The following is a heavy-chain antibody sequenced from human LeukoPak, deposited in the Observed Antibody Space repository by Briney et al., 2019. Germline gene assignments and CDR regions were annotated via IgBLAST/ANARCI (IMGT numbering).Heavy chain of an antibody. D-gene: IGHD2/OR15-2a*01. V-gene: IGHV4-61*02. CDR1: GGSIGSGSYY. J-gene: IGHJ4*02. Sequence: SETLSLTCTVSGGSIGSGSYYWSWIRQPAGKGLEWIGRIYTSGSTHYNPSLKSRVTISVDTSKNQFSLKLSSVTAADTAVYYCARDLRRAGSNYYFDYWGQGTLVTVSS. CDR3: ARDLRRAGSNYYFDY. CDR2: IYTSGST.